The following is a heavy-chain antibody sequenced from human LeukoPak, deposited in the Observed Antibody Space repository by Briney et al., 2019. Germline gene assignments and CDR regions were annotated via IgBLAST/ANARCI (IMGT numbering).Heavy chain of an antibody. CDR1: GGSISSSSYY. CDR2: IYYSGST. D-gene: IGHD3-22*01. CDR3: ARSYYDSSGYYYEGY. Sequence: PSETLSLTCTVSGGSISSSSYYWGWIRQPPGKGLEWIGSIYYSGSTYYNPSLKSRVTISVDTSKNQFSLKLSSVTAADTAVYYCARSYYDSSGYYYEGYWGQGTLVTVSS. V-gene: IGHV4-39*07. J-gene: IGHJ4*02.